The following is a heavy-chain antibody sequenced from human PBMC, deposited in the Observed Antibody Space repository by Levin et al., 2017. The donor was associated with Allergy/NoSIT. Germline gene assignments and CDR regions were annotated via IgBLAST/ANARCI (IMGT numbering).Heavy chain of an antibody. CDR1: GFTFRSFG. J-gene: IGHJ4*02. CDR2: ISYDGNKK. CDR3: AKDHGMLRGIIEY. D-gene: IGHD3-10*01. Sequence: SCAASGFTFRSFGLHWVRQTPGKGLEWVAVISYDGNKKDYTDSVKGRFTISRDNSKNTLYLQMNSLRVEDTAVYYCAKDHGMLRGIIEYWGQGALVTVSS. V-gene: IGHV3-30*18.